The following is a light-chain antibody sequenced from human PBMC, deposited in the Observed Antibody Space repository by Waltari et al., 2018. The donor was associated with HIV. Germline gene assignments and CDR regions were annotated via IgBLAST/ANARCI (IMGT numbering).Light chain of an antibody. V-gene: IGKV3-15*01. J-gene: IGKJ2*01. CDR1: QSVDSN. Sequence: EVVMTQSPATLSVSPGERATLSCRASQSVDSNLAWYQQKPGQAPRLLIYGASTRATGIPARFSGSGSGTEFTLTISSLQSEDSAVYYCQQYKNWPPYTFGQGTKLGIK. CDR2: GAS. CDR3: QQYKNWPPYT.